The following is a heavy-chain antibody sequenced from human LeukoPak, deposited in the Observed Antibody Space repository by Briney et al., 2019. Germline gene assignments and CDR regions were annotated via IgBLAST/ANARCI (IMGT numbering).Heavy chain of an antibody. CDR3: ARHTRAEGYFHR. CDR1: GGSITSYY. CDR2: IYTSESTNFNPSST. J-gene: IGHJ1*01. Sequence: SETLSLTCTVSGGSITSYYWSWIRQPPGKGLEWIGHIYTSESTNFNPSSTNFNPSLKSRLTISVDTSKNQVSLKLSSVTASDTAVYYCARHTRAEGYFHRCGQGTLVAVSS. D-gene: IGHD2-2*02. V-gene: IGHV4-4*09.